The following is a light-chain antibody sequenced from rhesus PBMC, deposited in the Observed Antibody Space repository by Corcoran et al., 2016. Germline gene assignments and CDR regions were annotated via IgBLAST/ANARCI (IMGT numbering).Light chain of an antibody. V-gene: IGKV1-33*01. J-gene: IGKJ2*01. CDR2: AAY. Sequence: DIHMTQSPSSLSASVGDKVTITCRASQAISNALAWFQQQPGKAPKLLIYAAYNLQSGVPSRFSGSGSGTDFTLPISSLQPEDFAVYYCQQRNSYPYSFGRGTKVEIK. CDR3: QQRNSYPYS. CDR1: QAISNA.